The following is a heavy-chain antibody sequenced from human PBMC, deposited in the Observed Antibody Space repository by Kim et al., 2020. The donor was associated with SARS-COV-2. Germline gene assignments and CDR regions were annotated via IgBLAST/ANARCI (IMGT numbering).Heavy chain of an antibody. J-gene: IGHJ4*02. CDR1: GYTFTGYY. CDR3: ARYYYDSSGYGYGIDY. V-gene: IGHV1-2*06. Sequence: ASVKVSCKASGYTFTGYYMHWVRQAPGQGLEWMGRINPNSGGTNYAQKFQGRVTMTRDTSISTAYMELSRLRSDDTAVYYCARYYYDSSGYGYGIDYWGQGTLVTVSS. CDR2: INPNSGGT. D-gene: IGHD3-22*01.